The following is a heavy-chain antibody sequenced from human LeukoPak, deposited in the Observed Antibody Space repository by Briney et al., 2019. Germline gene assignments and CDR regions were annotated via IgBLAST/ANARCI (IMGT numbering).Heavy chain of an antibody. CDR1: GYTFTGYY. V-gene: IGHV1-8*02. D-gene: IGHD2-2*01. J-gene: IGHJ4*02. Sequence: ASVKVSCKASGYTFTGYYMHWVRQAPGQGLEWMGWMNPNSGNTGYAQKFQGRVTMTGDTSISTAYMELSSLISDDTAVYYCARAIRNQLLSDYWGQGTLVTVSS. CDR2: MNPNSGNT. CDR3: ARAIRNQLLSDY.